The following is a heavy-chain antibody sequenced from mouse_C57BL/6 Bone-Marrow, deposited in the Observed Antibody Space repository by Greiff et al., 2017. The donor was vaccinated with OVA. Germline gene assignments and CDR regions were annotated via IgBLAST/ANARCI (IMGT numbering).Heavy chain of an antibody. D-gene: IGHD2-4*01. CDR3: ARPYENDRDYYAMDY. CDR1: GYTFTSYW. CDR2: IHPNSGST. J-gene: IGHJ4*01. Sequence: VQLQQPGAELVKPGASVKLSCKASGYTFTSYWMHWVKQRPGQGLEWIGMIHPNSGSTNYNEKFKSKATLTVDKSSSTAYMQLSSLTSEDSAVYDCARPYENDRDYYAMDYWGQGTSVTVSS. V-gene: IGHV1-64*01.